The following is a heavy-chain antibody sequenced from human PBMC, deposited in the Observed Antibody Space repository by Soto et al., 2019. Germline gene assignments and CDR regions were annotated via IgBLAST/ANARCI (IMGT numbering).Heavy chain of an antibody. Sequence: QVQLLESGPGLVKPSQTLSLTCTVSGGSISSGGYYWSWIRQHPGKGLEWIGYIYYSGSTYYNPSLKSRVTISIDTSKNQFSLKLSSVTAADTAVYYCARAWITGTSALAFDYWGQGTLVTVSS. CDR3: ARAWITGTSALAFDY. CDR2: IYYSGST. V-gene: IGHV4-31*03. D-gene: IGHD1-7*01. J-gene: IGHJ4*02. CDR1: GGSISSGGYY.